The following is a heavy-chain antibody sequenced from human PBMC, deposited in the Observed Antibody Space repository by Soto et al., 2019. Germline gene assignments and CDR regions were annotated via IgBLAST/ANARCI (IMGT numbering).Heavy chain of an antibody. V-gene: IGHV3-48*03. CDR1: GFPFSKFE. CDR2: ISSRDDTI. J-gene: IGHJ4*02. CDR3: APGGATGVDR. Sequence: EAQLVESGGGLVQPGGSLRLSCAASGFPFSKFEMNWVRQAPGKGLEWVLYISSRDDTIYYADSVQGRFTISRDIAKNSLYLQMNSLRAEDTAIYYCAPGGATGVDRWCQGTLVTVSS. D-gene: IGHD1-1*01.